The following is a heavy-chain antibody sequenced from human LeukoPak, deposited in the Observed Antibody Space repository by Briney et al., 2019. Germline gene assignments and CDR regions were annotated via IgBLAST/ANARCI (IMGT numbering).Heavy chain of an antibody. Sequence: PGGSLRLSCAASGFSVSSNHMSWVRQASGKGLEWVSVFYSGGSTYYADSVKGRFTISRDNSKNTLYLQMNSLRAEDTAVYYCARQTPFDYWGQGTLVTVSS. V-gene: IGHV3-66*04. CDR2: FYSGGST. CDR3: ARQTPFDY. J-gene: IGHJ4*02. CDR1: GFSVSSNH.